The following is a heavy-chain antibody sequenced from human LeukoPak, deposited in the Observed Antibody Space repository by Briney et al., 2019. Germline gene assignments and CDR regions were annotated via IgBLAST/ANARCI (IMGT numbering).Heavy chain of an antibody. V-gene: IGHV4-34*01. D-gene: IGHD4-11*01. Sequence: PSETLSLTCAVYGGSFSGYYWSWIRQPPGKGLEWIGEINHSGSTNYNPSLKSRVTISVDTSKNQFSLKLSSVTAADTAVYYCATRLPYNWFDLWGQGTLVTVSS. J-gene: IGHJ5*02. CDR2: INHSGST. CDR1: GGSFSGYY. CDR3: ATRLPYNWFDL.